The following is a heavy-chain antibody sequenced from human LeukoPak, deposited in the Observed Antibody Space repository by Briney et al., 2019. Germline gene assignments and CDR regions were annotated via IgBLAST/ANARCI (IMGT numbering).Heavy chain of an antibody. CDR1: GCTFTSYA. J-gene: IGHJ4*02. CDR2: IIPIFGTA. D-gene: IGHD2-21*02. Sequence: SVKVSCKASGCTFTSYAISWARQAPGQGLEWMGGIIPIFGTANYAQKFQGRVTITADESTSTAYMELSSLRSEDTAVYYCAVRGDPYYFDYWGQGTLVTVSS. CDR3: AVRGDPYYFDY. V-gene: IGHV1-69*13.